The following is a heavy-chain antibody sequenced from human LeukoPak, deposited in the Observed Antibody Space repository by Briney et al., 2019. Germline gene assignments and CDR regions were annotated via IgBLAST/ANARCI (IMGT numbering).Heavy chain of an antibody. V-gene: IGHV3-48*03. D-gene: IGHD3-22*01. CDR3: ARGLYYYDSSGYYVS. J-gene: IGHJ5*02. Sequence: GGSLRLSCAASGFTLSSYEMNWVRQAPGKGLEWVSYISSSGSTIYYADSVKGRFTISRENAKNSLYLQMNSLRAEDTAVYYCARGLYYYDSSGYYVSWGQGTLVTVSS. CDR2: ISSSGSTI. CDR1: GFTLSSYE.